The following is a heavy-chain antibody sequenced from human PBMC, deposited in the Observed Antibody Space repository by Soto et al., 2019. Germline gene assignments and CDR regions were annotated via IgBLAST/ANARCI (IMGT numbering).Heavy chain of an antibody. D-gene: IGHD6-19*01. CDR3: ARIGGSGWYGRDY. CDR1: GLTLSRYA. J-gene: IGHJ4*02. V-gene: IGHV3-30-3*02. CDR2: ISYDGSNK. Sequence: GSLLLPWSPCGLTLSRYALHWVRQAPGKGLEWVAVISYDGSNKYYADSVKGRFTISRDNSKNTLYLQMNSLRAEDKAVYSGARIGGSGWYGRDYCGQGTRGAV.